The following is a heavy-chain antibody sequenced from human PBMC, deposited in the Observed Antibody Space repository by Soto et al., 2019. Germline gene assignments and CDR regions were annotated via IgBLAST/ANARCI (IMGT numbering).Heavy chain of an antibody. Sequence: GASVKVSCKASGFTFTGHYLFWVRQAPGQGLEWVAWINAKSGGTTYAQKFQGRVTMTRDTSISTVYMELTSLRSDDTAVYFCAKSRSHWLPSLDSWGQGTLVTVSS. CDR3: AKSRSHWLPSLDS. CDR2: INAKSGGT. V-gene: IGHV1-2*02. J-gene: IGHJ4*02. D-gene: IGHD1-26*01. CDR1: GFTFTGHY.